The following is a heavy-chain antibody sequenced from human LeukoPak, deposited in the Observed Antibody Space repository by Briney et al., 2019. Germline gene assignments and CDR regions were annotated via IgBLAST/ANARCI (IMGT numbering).Heavy chain of an antibody. V-gene: IGHV4-39*01. J-gene: IGHJ4*02. CDR1: GGSIGRSNYY. Sequence: SETLSLTCTVSGGSIGRSNYYWGWIRQPPGKGLEWIGSIYYSGSAYYNASLKSRVTISVDTSKNQFFLKLNSATAADTAVYYCARHVPSRVRSSGWYGEFDYWGQGTLVTVSS. CDR2: IYYSGSA. CDR3: ARHVPSRVRSSGWYGEFDY. D-gene: IGHD6-19*01.